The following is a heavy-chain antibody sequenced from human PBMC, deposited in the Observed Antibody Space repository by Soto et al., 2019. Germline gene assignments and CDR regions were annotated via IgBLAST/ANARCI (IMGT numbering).Heavy chain of an antibody. D-gene: IGHD6-13*01. J-gene: IGHJ6*02. Sequence: QVQLVQSGAEVKKPGASVKVSCKTSGYTFTSYGISWVRQAPGQGLEWMGWISAYNGNTNYAQKLQGRVTMTTDTSTSTAYMERRSRRSDDTAVYYCARVGIAAAGTRFAYYYGMDVWGQGTTVTFSS. V-gene: IGHV1-18*01. CDR3: ARVGIAAAGTRFAYYYGMDV. CDR1: GYTFTSYG. CDR2: ISAYNGNT.